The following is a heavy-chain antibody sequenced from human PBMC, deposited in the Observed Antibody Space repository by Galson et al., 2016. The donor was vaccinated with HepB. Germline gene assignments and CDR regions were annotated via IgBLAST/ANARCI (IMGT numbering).Heavy chain of an antibody. Sequence: SLRLSCAASGFTFTSRAMHWVRQAPGKGLEWVAVISYGGRKIFYADSVRGRFSISRDNSKNTLFLQMNSLRAEDTAVYYCTKTGSGWYFDYWGQGTLVTVSS. CDR3: TKTGSGWYFDY. J-gene: IGHJ4*02. CDR2: ISYGGRKI. CDR1: GFTFTSRA. V-gene: IGHV3-30-3*02. D-gene: IGHD6-19*01.